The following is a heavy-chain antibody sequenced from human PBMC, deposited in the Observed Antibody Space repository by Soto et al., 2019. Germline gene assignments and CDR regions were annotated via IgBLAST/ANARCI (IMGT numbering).Heavy chain of an antibody. J-gene: IGHJ5*02. CDR1: GFSLTTRGVG. Sequence: QITLKESGPTLVKPTQTLTLTCTFSGFSLTTRGVGVGWIRQPPGTALECLALIYWDDDKRYSPSLQSILSITKDTSKNQVVLTMTNVDPVDTATYYCAHIPNYYQYDWFDPWGQGTLVSVSS. D-gene: IGHD3-16*01. CDR3: AHIPNYYQYDWFDP. V-gene: IGHV2-5*02. CDR2: IYWDDDK.